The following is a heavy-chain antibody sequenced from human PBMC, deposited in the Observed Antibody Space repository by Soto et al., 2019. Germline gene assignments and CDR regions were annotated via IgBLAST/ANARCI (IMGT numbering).Heavy chain of an antibody. D-gene: IGHD6-13*01. J-gene: IGHJ6*02. Sequence: PGGSLRLSCAASGFTFSSYDMHWVRQATGKGLEWVSAIGTAGDTYYPGSVKGRFTISRENAKNSLYLQMNSLRAGDTAVYYCARAIAAAGPRTGDGMDVWGQGTTVTVSS. CDR1: GFTFSSYD. CDR2: IGTAGDT. CDR3: ARAIAAAGPRTGDGMDV. V-gene: IGHV3-13*01.